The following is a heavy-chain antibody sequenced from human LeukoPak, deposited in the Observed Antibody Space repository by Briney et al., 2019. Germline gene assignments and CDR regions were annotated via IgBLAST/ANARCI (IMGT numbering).Heavy chain of an antibody. D-gene: IGHD2-15*01. Sequence: SGTLSLTCTVSGGSISSYYWSWIRQPPGKGLEWIGYIYYSGSTNYNPSLKSRVTISVDTSKNQFSLKLSSVTAADTAVYYCARDHCSGGSCYPDYWGQGTLVTVSS. CDR1: GGSISSYY. CDR2: IYYSGST. CDR3: ARDHCSGGSCYPDY. J-gene: IGHJ4*02. V-gene: IGHV4-59*01.